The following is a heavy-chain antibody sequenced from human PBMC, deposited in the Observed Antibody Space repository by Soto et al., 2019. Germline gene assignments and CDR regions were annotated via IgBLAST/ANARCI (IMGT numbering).Heavy chain of an antibody. CDR2: INPSDGTT. J-gene: IGHJ4*02. CDR1: GYMFTSYF. CDR3: ARDKDSSARPRAEFDS. Sequence: QGHVVQSGAEVKRPGASVRVSCESSGYMFTSYFIHWVRQAPGQGLEWVGVINPSDGTTTDAQKFQARITMTRDTSTTTVDMELSSLRSEDTAVYYCARDKDSSARPRAEFDSWGQGPLITVSS. D-gene: IGHD6-19*01. V-gene: IGHV1-46*01.